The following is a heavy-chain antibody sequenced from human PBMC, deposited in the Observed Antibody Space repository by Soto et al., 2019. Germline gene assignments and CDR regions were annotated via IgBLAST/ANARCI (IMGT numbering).Heavy chain of an antibody. J-gene: IGHJ4*02. CDR2: ISGSGGST. D-gene: IGHD3-10*01. CDR3: AKESQLWFGELYYYFDY. V-gene: IGHV3-23*01. Sequence: GGSLRLSCAASGFTFSSYAMSWVRQAPGKGLEWVSAISGSGGSTYYADSVKGRFTISRDNSKNTLYLQMNSLRAEDTAVYYCAKESQLWFGELYYYFDYWGQGTLVTVSS. CDR1: GFTFSSYA.